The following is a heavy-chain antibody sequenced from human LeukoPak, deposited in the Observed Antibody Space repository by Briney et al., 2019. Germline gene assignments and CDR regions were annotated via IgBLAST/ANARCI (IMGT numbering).Heavy chain of an antibody. D-gene: IGHD2-2*01. J-gene: IGHJ4*02. Sequence: GGSLRLSCSASGFTFSNYWMSWVRQAPGKGLEWVANIKQDESEKYYVDFVKGRFTISRDNAKLSLYLQMNSLRAEDTAVYYCARALDSSSSRYQAFEEWGQGTLVTVSS. V-gene: IGHV3-7*01. CDR1: GFTFSNYW. CDR2: IKQDESEK. CDR3: ARALDSSSSRYQAFEE.